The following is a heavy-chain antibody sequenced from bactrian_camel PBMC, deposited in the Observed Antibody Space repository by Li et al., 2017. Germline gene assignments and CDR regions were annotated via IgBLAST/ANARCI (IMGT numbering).Heavy chain of an antibody. D-gene: IGHD3*01. CDR1: GYTYSSNMC. J-gene: IGHJ4*01. CDR3: AKGPRSDCYSESWCTYEYNY. V-gene: IGHV3S53*01. CDR2: LRGDGKS. Sequence: QLVESGGASVQAGGSLRLSCKANGYTYSSNMCMAWFRQAPGKEREGVAALRGDGKSTYAESVEGRFTISRDNAKNTVYLQMNSLIPEDTAVYYCAKGPRSDCYSESWCTYEYNYWGQGTQVTVS.